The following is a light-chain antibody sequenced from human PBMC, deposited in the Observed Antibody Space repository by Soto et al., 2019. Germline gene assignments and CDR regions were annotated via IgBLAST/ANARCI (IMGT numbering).Light chain of an antibody. Sequence: DIVMTQSPDSLAVSLGERATINCKSSQSVLYSSNNKNYLAWYQQKPGQPPKLLIYWASTRESGVPDRFSGSGSEKDFNLTISSLQAEDGAVYHCQQYYATPSPSFGGGTKVEIK. V-gene: IGKV4-1*01. CDR1: QSVLYSSNNKNY. CDR3: QQYYATPSPS. J-gene: IGKJ4*01. CDR2: WAS.